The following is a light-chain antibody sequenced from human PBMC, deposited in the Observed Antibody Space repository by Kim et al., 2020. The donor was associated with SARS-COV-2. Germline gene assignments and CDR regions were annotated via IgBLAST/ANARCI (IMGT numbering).Light chain of an antibody. CDR3: QQSNSTPLT. CDR2: AAS. CDR1: QSISTN. J-gene: IGKJ4*01. Sequence: SASVGDRVTIPCRASQSISTNLNWYQQKSGKAPKLLIYAASSLQGGVPSRFSGSGSGTDFTLTISSLQPEDSATYYCQQSNSTPLTFGGGTKLEI. V-gene: IGKV1-39*01.